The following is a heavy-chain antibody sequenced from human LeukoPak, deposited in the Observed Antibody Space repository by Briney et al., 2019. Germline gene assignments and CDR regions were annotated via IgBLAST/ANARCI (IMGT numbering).Heavy chain of an antibody. Sequence: GGSLRLSCAASGFTFSSYSMNWVRQAPGKWLEWVSSISSSSSYIYYADSVKGRFTISRDNAKNSLYLQMNSLRAEDTAVYYCARVWADCGSKPDAFDIWGQGTMVTVSS. CDR3: ARVWADCGSKPDAFDI. CDR2: ISSSSSYI. D-gene: IGHD2-2*01. CDR1: GFTFSSYS. J-gene: IGHJ3*02. V-gene: IGHV3-21*01.